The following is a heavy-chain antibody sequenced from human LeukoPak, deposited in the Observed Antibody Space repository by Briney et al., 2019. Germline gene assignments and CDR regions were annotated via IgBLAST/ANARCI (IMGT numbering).Heavy chain of an antibody. CDR1: GFTFSSYG. CDR2: ISYDGSNK. Sequence: GGSLRLSCAASGFTFSSYGMHWVRQAPGKGLEWVAVISYDGSNKYYADSVKGRFTISRDNSKNTPYLQMNSLIAEDTAVYYCAKDFGGSYAYFDYWGQGTLVTVSS. V-gene: IGHV3-30*18. D-gene: IGHD1-26*01. CDR3: AKDFGGSYAYFDY. J-gene: IGHJ4*02.